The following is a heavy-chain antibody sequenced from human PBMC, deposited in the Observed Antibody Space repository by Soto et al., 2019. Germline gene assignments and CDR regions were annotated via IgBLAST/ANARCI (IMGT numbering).Heavy chain of an antibody. D-gene: IGHD5-12*01. J-gene: IGHJ5*02. CDR2: ISTDRGNT. CDR1: GYTFTTYG. CDR3: ARDGGYKYNWFDP. Sequence: QVQLVQSGAEVKKPGASVRVACRASGYTFTTYGISWVRQAPGQGLEWMGWISTDRGNTNYAQRFQGRVTMTKDASTRTAYMELSSLRSEDTAVYYCARDGGYKYNWFDPWGQGTLVTVSS. V-gene: IGHV1-18*01.